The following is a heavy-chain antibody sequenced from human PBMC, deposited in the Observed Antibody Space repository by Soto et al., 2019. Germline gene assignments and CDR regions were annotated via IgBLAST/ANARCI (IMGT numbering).Heavy chain of an antibody. CDR2: INPSGGST. J-gene: IGHJ3*02. V-gene: IGHV1-46*01. D-gene: IGHD3-22*01. Sequence: GASVKVSCKASGYTFTSCYMHWVRQAPGQGLEWMGIINPSGGSTSYAQKFQGRVTMTRDTSTSTVYMELSSLRSEDTAVYYCARAVYYYDSSGSCDAFDIWGQGTMVTVSS. CDR1: GYTFTSCY. CDR3: ARAVYYYDSSGSCDAFDI.